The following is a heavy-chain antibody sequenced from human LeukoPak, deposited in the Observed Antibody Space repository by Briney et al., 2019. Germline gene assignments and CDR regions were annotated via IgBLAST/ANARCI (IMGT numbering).Heavy chain of an antibody. D-gene: IGHD3-16*02. CDR3: ARDGGYDYVWGSYRSRPTCDY. CDR2: ISAYNGNT. V-gene: IGHV1-18*01. J-gene: IGHJ4*02. CDR1: GYTFTSYG. Sequence: ASVKVSCKASGYTFTSYGISWVRQAPGQGLEWMGWISAYNGNTNYAQKLQGRVTMTTDTSTSTAYMELRSLRSDDTAVYYCARDGGYDYVWGSYRSRPTCDYWGQGTLVTVSS.